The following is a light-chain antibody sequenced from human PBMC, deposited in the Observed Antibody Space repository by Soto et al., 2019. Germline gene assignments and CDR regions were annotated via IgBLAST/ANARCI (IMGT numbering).Light chain of an antibody. CDR1: SSDVGGYNY. Sequence: QSVLTQPASVSGSPGQSITISCTGTSSDVGGYNYVSWYQQHPGKAPKLMIYDVSNRPSGVSNRFSGSKSGNTASLTISGLQAEDEADYYCSSYTSSSPPGVVFGGGTQLTVL. J-gene: IGLJ2*01. CDR2: DVS. V-gene: IGLV2-14*01. CDR3: SSYTSSSPPGVV.